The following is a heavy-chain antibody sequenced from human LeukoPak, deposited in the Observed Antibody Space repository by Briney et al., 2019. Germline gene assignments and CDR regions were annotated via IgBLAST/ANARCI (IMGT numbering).Heavy chain of an antibody. CDR1: QFNFNKFG. D-gene: IGHD4-17*01. Sequence: GSLRLSCATSQFNFNKFGMTWVRQAPGKGLERVSSISGNGGSTQYADSVQGRFAISRDNSKNTLYLQMNSLRAEDTAVYFCAEDPNGGYIGTFDIWGQGTMVTVSS. J-gene: IGHJ3*02. CDR2: ISGNGGST. CDR3: AEDPNGGYIGTFDI. V-gene: IGHV3-23*01.